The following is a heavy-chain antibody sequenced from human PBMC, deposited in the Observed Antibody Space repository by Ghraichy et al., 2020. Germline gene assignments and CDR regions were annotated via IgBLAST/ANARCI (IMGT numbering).Heavy chain of an antibody. CDR3: VLQGLY. J-gene: IGHJ4*02. CDR1: GFTFSNYG. V-gene: IGHV3-23*01. CDR2: ISGSGGST. Sequence: GESLNISCAASGFTFSNYGMSWVRQAPGKGLEWVSGISGSGGSTYYADSVKGRFTISRDNSKNTLYLQMNSLRAEDTAVYYCVLQGLYWGQGTLVTVSS. D-gene: IGHD2/OR15-2a*01.